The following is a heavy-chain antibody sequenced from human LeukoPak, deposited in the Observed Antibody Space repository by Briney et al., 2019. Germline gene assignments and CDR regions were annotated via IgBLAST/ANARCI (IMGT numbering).Heavy chain of an antibody. CDR1: GFTFSSYS. CDR3: ARVGYDYVWGSYRTRYFDY. CDR2: ISSSSSTI. D-gene: IGHD3-16*02. V-gene: IGHV3-48*01. J-gene: IGHJ4*02. Sequence: PGGSLRLSCAASGFTFSSYSMNWVRQAPGKGLEWVSCISSSSSTIYYADSVKGRFTISRDNAKNSLYLQMNSLRAEDTAVYYCARVGYDYVWGSYRTRYFDYWGQGTLVTVSS.